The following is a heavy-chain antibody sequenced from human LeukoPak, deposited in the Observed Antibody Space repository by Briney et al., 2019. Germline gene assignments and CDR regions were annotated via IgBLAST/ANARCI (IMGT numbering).Heavy chain of an antibody. J-gene: IGHJ4*02. V-gene: IGHV7-4-1*02. CDR2: INTNTGNP. Sequence: ASVKVSCKASGYTFTSYAMNWVRQAPGQGLKWMGWINTNTGNPTYAQGFTGRFVFSLDTSVSTAYLQISSLKAEDTAVYYCARVPLRDCSSTSCYTGGFDYWGQGTLVTVSS. D-gene: IGHD2-2*02. CDR1: GYTFTSYA. CDR3: ARVPLRDCSSTSCYTGGFDY.